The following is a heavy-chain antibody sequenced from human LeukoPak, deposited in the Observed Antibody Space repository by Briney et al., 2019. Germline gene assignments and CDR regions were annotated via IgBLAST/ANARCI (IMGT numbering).Heavy chain of an antibody. D-gene: IGHD4-11*01. V-gene: IGHV3-23*05. CDR3: ATPGGRDYSKH. CDR1: GFTFASYA. Sequence: GGSLRLSCAASGFTFASYAMSWFRQAPGKGLEWVSAINPPGSGTYYADSVKGRFTISRDNSRDTLYLQMNSLRAEDTALYYCATPGGRDYSKHWGQGTLVTVSS. CDR2: INPPGSGT. J-gene: IGHJ4*02.